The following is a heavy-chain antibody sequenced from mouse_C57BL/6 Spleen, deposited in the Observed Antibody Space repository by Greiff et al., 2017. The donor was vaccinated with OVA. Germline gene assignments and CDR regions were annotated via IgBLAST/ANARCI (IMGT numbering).Heavy chain of an antibody. D-gene: IGHD2-2*01. CDR1: GYTFTSYW. CDR3: ASVYYGNDDAMDY. Sequence: VQLQQPGAELVKPGASVKLSCKASGYTFTSYWMHWVKQRPGQGLEWIGMIHPNSGSTNYNEKFKSKATLTVDKSSSTAYMQLSSLTSEDSAVYYCASVYYGNDDAMDYWGQGTSVTVSS. J-gene: IGHJ4*01. CDR2: IHPNSGST. V-gene: IGHV1-64*01.